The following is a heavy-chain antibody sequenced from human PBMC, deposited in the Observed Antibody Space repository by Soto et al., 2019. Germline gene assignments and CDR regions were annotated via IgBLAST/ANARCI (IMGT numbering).Heavy chain of an antibody. CDR1: GFSLSTSGVG. D-gene: IGHD3-3*01. V-gene: IGHV2-5*02. Sequence: SGPTLVNPTQTLTLTCTFSGFSLSTSGVGVGWIRQPPGKALEWLALIYWDDDKRYSPSLKSRLTITKDTSKNQVVLTMTNMDPVDTATYYCAHRSIGVVDHPIHDWFDPWGQGTLVTVSS. J-gene: IGHJ5*02. CDR3: AHRSIGVVDHPIHDWFDP. CDR2: IYWDDDK.